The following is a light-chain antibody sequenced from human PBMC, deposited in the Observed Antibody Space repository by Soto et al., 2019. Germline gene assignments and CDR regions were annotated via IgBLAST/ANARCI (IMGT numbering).Light chain of an antibody. CDR3: QQYCSSPRT. Sequence: DIVLTQSPGTLSLSPGERAILSCRASQSISDTNLACYQQQPGQAPRLLIPNACIRATGVPDRFSGSGCGTDFTLTISRLEPEDFAVYYCQQYCSSPRTFGHGTKVEIK. CDR2: NAC. CDR1: QSISDTN. J-gene: IGKJ3*01. V-gene: IGKV3-20*01.